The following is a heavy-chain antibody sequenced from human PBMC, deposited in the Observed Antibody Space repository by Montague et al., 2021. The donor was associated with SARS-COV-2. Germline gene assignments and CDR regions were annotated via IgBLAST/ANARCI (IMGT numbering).Heavy chain of an antibody. D-gene: IGHD3-3*01. Sequence: SLSLPFPFSGGSMISGGYYWSWIRQPPGKGLEWIGYVYSGGTTYYNPSLKSRVTISEDMSKNQFSLRLTSVTAADTAVYYCVRDGGLRFSGGAMDVWGQGTTVTVSS. CDR3: VRDGGLRFSGGAMDV. CDR1: GGSMISGGYY. V-gene: IGHV4-31*03. J-gene: IGHJ6*02. CDR2: VYSGGTT.